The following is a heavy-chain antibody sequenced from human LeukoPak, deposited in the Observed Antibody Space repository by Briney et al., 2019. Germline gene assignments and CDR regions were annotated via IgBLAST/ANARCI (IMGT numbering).Heavy chain of an antibody. CDR3: ARGESISYYYGMDV. CDR1: GYTFTGYY. D-gene: IGHD2-21*01. Sequence: GASVKVSCKASGYTFTGYYMHWVRQAPGQGLERMGRINPNSGGTNYAQKFQGRVTMTRDTSISTAYMELSRLRSDDTAVYYCARGESISYYYGMDVWGQGTTVTVSS. V-gene: IGHV1-2*06. J-gene: IGHJ6*02. CDR2: INPNSGGT.